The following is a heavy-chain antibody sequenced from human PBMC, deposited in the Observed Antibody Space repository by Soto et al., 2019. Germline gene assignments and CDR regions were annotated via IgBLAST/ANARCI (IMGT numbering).Heavy chain of an antibody. CDR1: GYTFTSYD. CDR3: ATYCSGGSCYRDYYFDY. J-gene: IGHJ4*02. CDR2: ISAYNGNT. D-gene: IGHD2-15*01. V-gene: IGHV1-18*01. Sequence: ASVKVSCKAAGYTFTSYDISWVRQAPGQGLEWMGWISAYNGNTNYAQKLQGRVTMTTDTSTSTAYMELRSLRSDDTAVYYCATYCSGGSCYRDYYFDYWGQGTLVTVSS.